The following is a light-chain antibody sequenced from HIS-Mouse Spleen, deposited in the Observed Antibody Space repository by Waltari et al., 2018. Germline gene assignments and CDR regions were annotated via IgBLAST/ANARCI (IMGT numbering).Light chain of an antibody. V-gene: IGKV1-9*01. J-gene: IGKJ1*01. Sequence: DIQLTQSPSFPSASVGDRDTITCRASQGISSYLAWYQQKPGKAPKLLIYAASTLQSGVPSRFSGSGSGTEFTLTISSLQPEDFATYYCQQLNSYPPTFGQGTKVEIK. CDR3: QQLNSYPPT. CDR2: AAS. CDR1: QGISSY.